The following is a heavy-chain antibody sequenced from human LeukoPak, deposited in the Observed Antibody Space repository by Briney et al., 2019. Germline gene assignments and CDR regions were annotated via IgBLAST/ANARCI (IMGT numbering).Heavy chain of an antibody. D-gene: IGHD5-24*01. Sequence: GSLRLSCAASGFSFDDYAMSWVRQAPGKGLEWVSGINWNGGGTKYADSVKGRFIISRDNANNSLFLQMNSLRVEDTAFFYCAREGMAGRGLFDCWGQGTLVTVSS. CDR1: GFSFDDYA. J-gene: IGHJ4*02. CDR3: AREGMAGRGLFDC. CDR2: INWNGGGT. V-gene: IGHV3-20*04.